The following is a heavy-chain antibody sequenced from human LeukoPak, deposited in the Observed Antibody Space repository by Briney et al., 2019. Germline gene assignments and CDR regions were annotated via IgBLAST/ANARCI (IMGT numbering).Heavy chain of an antibody. V-gene: IGHV3-23*01. CDR1: GFTFSSHG. D-gene: IGHD5-12*01. Sequence: GGSLTLSCAASGFTFSSHGMNWLRQAPGKGLEWVSGISGSGGRTYYADSVKGRFTIHRDNPNHMLYLQMNSLIAEDTAIYYWAKDDDWLRFEHWGRGTPVSVSS. J-gene: IGHJ4*02. CDR3: AKDDDWLRFEH. CDR2: ISGSGGRT.